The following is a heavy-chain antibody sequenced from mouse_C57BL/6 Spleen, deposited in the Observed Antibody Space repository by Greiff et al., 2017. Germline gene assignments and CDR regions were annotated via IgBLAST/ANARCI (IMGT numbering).Heavy chain of an antibody. J-gene: IGHJ1*03. CDR3: AKIGLPTTPNWYFDV. CDR1: GFSLTSYG. D-gene: IGHD1-1*01. V-gene: IGHV2-5*01. CDR2: IWRGGST. Sequence: QVQLKESGPGLVQPSQSLSITCTVSGFSLTSYGVHWVRQSPGKGLEWLGVIWRGGSTDYNAAFMSRLSITKDNSKSQVFFKMNSLQADDTAIYYCAKIGLPTTPNWYFDVWGTGTTVTVSS.